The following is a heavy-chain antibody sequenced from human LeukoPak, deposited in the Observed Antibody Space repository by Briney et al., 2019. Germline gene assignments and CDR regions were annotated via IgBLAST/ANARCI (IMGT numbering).Heavy chain of an antibody. CDR3: ARDNIAGSGSSD. V-gene: IGHV3-30-3*01. CDR2: TSYDGIHK. J-gene: IGHJ4*02. D-gene: IGHD3-10*01. Sequence: PGRSLRLSCAASGFTFSSYAMHWVRQAPGKGLEWVAVTSYDGIHKYYADSVQGRFTISRDNSKNTLYLQMNSLRVEDTAVYYRARDNIAGSGSSDWGQGTLVTVSS. CDR1: GFTFSSYA.